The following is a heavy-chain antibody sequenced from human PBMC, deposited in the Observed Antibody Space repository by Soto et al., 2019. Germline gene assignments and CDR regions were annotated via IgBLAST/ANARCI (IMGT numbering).Heavy chain of an antibody. CDR2: LSRSGGAT. Sequence: GGSLRLSCTASGFNTRFYSMSWVRQTPGKGLEWVAALSRSGGATYYADSVRGRFTISRDASKDTLFLQMSNLRAEDAALYYCSKGEMSTIRNSFDPWGQGTLVTVSS. CDR1: GFNTRFYS. D-gene: IGHD1-7*01. V-gene: IGHV3-23*01. CDR3: SKGEMSTIRNSFDP. J-gene: IGHJ5*02.